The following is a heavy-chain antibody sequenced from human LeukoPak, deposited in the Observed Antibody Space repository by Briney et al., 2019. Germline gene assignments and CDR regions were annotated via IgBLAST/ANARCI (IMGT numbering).Heavy chain of an antibody. CDR3: ARSPLYCSGGSCYSGDFDY. Sequence: GGSLRLSCAASGFTFSSYAMHWVRQAPGKGLEWVAVISYDGSNKYYADSVKGRFTISRDNSMNTLYLQMNSLRAEDTAVYYCARSPLYCSGGSCYSGDFDYWGQGTLVTVSS. CDR1: GFTFSSYA. D-gene: IGHD2-15*01. V-gene: IGHV3-30-3*01. CDR2: ISYDGSNK. J-gene: IGHJ4*02.